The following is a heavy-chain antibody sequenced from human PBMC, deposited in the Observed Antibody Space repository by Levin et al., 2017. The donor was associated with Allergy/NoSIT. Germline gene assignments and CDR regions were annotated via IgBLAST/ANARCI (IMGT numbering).Heavy chain of an antibody. CDR3: ARVFHLHDFWSGYTEYYFDY. CDR1: GFTFSSYS. V-gene: IGHV3-21*01. J-gene: IGHJ4*02. CDR2: ISSSSSYI. Sequence: PGGSLRLSCAASGFTFSSYSMNWVRQAPGKGLEWVSSISSSSSYIYYADSVKGRFTISRDNAKNSLYLQMNSLRAEDTAVYYCARVFHLHDFWSGYTEYYFDYWGQETLVTVSS. D-gene: IGHD3-3*01.